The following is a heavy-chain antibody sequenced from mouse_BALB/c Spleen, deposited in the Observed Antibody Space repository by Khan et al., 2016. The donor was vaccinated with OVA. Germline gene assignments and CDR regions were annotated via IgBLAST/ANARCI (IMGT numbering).Heavy chain of an antibody. Sequence: EVELVESGGGLVQPGGSRKLSCAASGFTFCGFGMHWVRQDPEKGLEWVAYISSGSSTIYYADTVKGRFTISRDNPKNTLTLHMTSLRSEDTAMYYCARRDSFDYWGQGTTLTVSS. CDR1: GFTFCGFG. CDR2: ISSGSSTI. CDR3: ARRDSFDY. V-gene: IGHV5-17*02. J-gene: IGHJ2*01.